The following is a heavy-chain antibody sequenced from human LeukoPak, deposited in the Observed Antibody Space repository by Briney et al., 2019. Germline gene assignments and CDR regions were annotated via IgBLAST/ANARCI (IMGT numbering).Heavy chain of an antibody. CDR1: GFTFSNYW. D-gene: IGHD3-10*01. V-gene: IGHV3-7*01. CDR3: ATHPGDYWFGYLQL. Sequence: GGSLRLSFAASGFTFSNYWMSWVRQAPGKGLEGAAHINQAGSDTYYVDSVRGRFTVSRDNAKNSLYLQMNRLRAEDTAVYYCATHPGDYWFGYLQLWGQGTLVTVSS. CDR2: INQAGSDT. J-gene: IGHJ4*02.